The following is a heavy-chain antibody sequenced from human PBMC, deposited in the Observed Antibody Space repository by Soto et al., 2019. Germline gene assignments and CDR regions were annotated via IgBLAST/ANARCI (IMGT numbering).Heavy chain of an antibody. Sequence: GGSLRLSCAASGFTFSSYGMHWVRQAPGKGLAWVSAISGSGGSTYYADSVKGRFTISRDNSKNTLYLQMNRLRAEDTAVYYCELSMVRGVMEDYWGQGTLVTVSS. CDR1: GFTFSSYG. CDR3: ELSMVRGVMEDY. J-gene: IGHJ4*02. CDR2: ISGSGGST. V-gene: IGHV3-23*01. D-gene: IGHD3-10*01.